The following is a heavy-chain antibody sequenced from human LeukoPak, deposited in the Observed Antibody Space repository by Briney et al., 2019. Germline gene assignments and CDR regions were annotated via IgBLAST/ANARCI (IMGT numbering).Heavy chain of an antibody. D-gene: IGHD3-16*01. V-gene: IGHV3-48*04. CDR2: ISSSSSTI. CDR3: ARDPRAYYDYVWGSYYFDY. Sequence: GGSLRLSCAASGFTFSSYSMNWVRQAPGKGLEWVSYISSSSSTIYYADSVKGRFTISRDNAKNSLYLQMNSLRAEDTAVYYCARDPRAYYDYVWGSYYFDYWGQGTLVTVSS. J-gene: IGHJ4*02. CDR1: GFTFSSYS.